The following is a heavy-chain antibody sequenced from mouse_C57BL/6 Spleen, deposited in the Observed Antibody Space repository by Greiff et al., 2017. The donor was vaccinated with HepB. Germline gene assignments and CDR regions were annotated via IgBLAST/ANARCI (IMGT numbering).Heavy chain of an antibody. CDR1: GYSFTGYY. D-gene: IGHD1-3*01. Sequence: EVQLQQSGPELVKPGASVKISCKASGYSFTGYYMNWVKQSPEKSLEWIGEINPSTGGTTYNQKFKAKATLTVDKSSSTAYMQLKSLTSEDSAVYYCARDNRGYFDVWGTGTTVTVSS. J-gene: IGHJ1*03. CDR2: INPSTGGT. V-gene: IGHV1-42*01. CDR3: ARDNRGYFDV.